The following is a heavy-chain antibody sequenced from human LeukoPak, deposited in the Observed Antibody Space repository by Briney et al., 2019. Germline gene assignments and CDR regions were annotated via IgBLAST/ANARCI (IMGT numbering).Heavy chain of an antibody. D-gene: IGHD3-3*01. Sequence: SVKVSCKASGYTFTSYDINWVRQATGQGLEWMGWMNPNSGNTGYAQKFQGRVTMTRDTSSSTAYMELSRLRFDDTVVYYCARGPRITIFGVVMANDAFDIWGQGTMVTVSS. V-gene: IGHV1-8*01. CDR3: ARGPRITIFGVVMANDAFDI. J-gene: IGHJ3*02. CDR1: GYTFTSYD. CDR2: MNPNSGNT.